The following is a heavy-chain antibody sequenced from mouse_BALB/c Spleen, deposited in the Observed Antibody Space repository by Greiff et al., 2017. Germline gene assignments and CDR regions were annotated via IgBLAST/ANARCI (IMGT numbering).Heavy chain of an antibody. CDR2: ISYSGST. J-gene: IGHJ3*01. CDR1: GYSITSDYA. CDR3: ARGGMSPWFAY. V-gene: IGHV3-2*02. Sequence: EVQLVESGPGLVKPSQSLSLTCTVTGYSITSDYAWNWIRQFPGNKLEWMGYISYSGSTSYNPSLKSRISITRDTSKNQFFLQLNSVTTEDTATYYCARGGMSPWFAYWGQGTLVTVSA.